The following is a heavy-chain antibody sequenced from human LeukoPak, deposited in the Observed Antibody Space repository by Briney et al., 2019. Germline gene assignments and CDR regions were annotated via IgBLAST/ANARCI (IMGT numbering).Heavy chain of an antibody. CDR3: TRHRGVYSYDY. D-gene: IGHD5-18*01. Sequence: GGSLKLSCAASGFTFSGSAMHWVRQVSGKGLEWVGRIRSKANSYATAYAASVKGRFTISRDDSKNTAYLQMNSLKTEDTAVYYCTRHRGVYSYDYWGQGTLVTVSS. CDR1: GFTFSGSA. CDR2: IRSKANSYAT. J-gene: IGHJ4*02. V-gene: IGHV3-73*01.